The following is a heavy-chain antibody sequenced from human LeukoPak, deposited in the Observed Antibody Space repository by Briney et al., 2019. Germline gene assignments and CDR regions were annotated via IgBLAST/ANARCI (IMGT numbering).Heavy chain of an antibody. D-gene: IGHD3-10*01. CDR2: ISGSSSYI. J-gene: IGHJ3*02. CDR3: AREGYYYGSGSYYITDAFDI. CDR1: GFTFSSYS. V-gene: IGHV3-21*01. Sequence: PGGSLRLSCAASGFTFSSYSMNWVRQAPGKGLEWVSSISGSSSYIYYADSVKGRFTISRDNAKNSLYLQMNSLRAEDTAVYYCAREGYYYGSGSYYITDAFDIWGQGTMVTVSS.